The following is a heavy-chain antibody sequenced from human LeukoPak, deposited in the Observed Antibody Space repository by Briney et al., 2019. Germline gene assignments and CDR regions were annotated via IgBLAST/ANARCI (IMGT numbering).Heavy chain of an antibody. D-gene: IGHD2-8*01. J-gene: IGHJ5*02. Sequence: SQTLSLTCTVSGGSISSGGYYWSWIRQHPGKGLEWIGYIYYSGSTCYNPSLKSRVTISVDTSKNQFSLKLSSVTAADTAVYYCARAPDCTNGVCYTFWFDPWGQGTLVTVSS. CDR1: GGSISSGGYY. V-gene: IGHV4-31*03. CDR3: ARAPDCTNGVCYTFWFDP. CDR2: IYYSGST.